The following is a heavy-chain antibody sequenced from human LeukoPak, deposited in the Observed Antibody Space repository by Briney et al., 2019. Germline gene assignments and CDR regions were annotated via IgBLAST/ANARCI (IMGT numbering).Heavy chain of an antibody. D-gene: IGHD3-22*01. CDR2: IYPGDSDT. J-gene: IGHJ4*02. CDR3: ARLDAEDSSGYYLDY. CDR1: GYSFSSYW. V-gene: IGHV5-51*01. Sequence: GESLKISCKGSGYSFSSYWIGWVRQMPGKGLEWMGIIYPGDSDTRYSPSFQGQVTISANKSISTAYLQWSSLKASDTAMYYCARLDAEDSSGYYLDYWGQGTLVTVSS.